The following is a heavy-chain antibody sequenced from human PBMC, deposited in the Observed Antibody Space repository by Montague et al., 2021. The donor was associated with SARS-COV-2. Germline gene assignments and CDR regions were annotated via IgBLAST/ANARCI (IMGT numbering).Heavy chain of an antibody. V-gene: IGHV4-4*07. CDR3: ARAIWHLDV. CDR2: IYTGGYV. Sequence: SETLSLTCSVSGDSISRYYWSWIRQSAGKGLEWIGRIYTGGYVNYNPALKSRVSMSVDTSKSQVSLNVTSVTAADTAVYYCARAIWHLDVWGRGILVTVSS. J-gene: IGHJ2*01. CDR1: GDSISRYY.